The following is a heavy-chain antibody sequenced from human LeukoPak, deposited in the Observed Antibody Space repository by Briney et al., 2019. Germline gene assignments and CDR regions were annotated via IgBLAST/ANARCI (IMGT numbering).Heavy chain of an antibody. J-gene: IGHJ4*02. CDR3: ARATYYDFWSGYGVLDY. Sequence: ASVKVSCKASGYTFTSYGISGVRQAPGQGLEGMGWISAYNGNTNYAQKLQGRVTMTTDTSTSTAYMELRSLRSDDTAVYYCARATYYDFWSGYGVLDYWGQGTLVTVSS. D-gene: IGHD3-3*01. CDR1: GYTFTSYG. CDR2: ISAYNGNT. V-gene: IGHV1-18*01.